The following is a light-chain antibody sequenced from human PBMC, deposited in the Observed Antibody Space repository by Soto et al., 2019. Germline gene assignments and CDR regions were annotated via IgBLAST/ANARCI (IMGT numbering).Light chain of an antibody. Sequence: DIQMTQSPSTLSASIGDRVTITCRASQNISRWLAWYQQKPGKAPNLLIYKASNLEGGVPSRFSGSGSGTDFTLTITSLQPDDFATYYCQQYNDMYTFGRGNKLEI. V-gene: IGKV1-5*03. CDR1: QNISRW. J-gene: IGKJ2*01. CDR3: QQYNDMYT. CDR2: KAS.